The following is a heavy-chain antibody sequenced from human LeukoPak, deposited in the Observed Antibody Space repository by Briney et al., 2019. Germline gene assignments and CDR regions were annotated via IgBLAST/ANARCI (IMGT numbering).Heavy chain of an antibody. D-gene: IGHD2/OR15-2a*01. CDR3: ARDFLNAIDI. Sequence: GGSLRLSCAASGFTFSSSTMTWVRQSPGKGLEWVSSISSSSTYIYYADSVKGQFIISRDNAKNSLYLQMNSLRAEDTAVFYCARDFLNAIDIWGQGTMVTVSS. CDR1: GFTFSSST. J-gene: IGHJ3*02. V-gene: IGHV3-21*01. CDR2: ISSSSTYI.